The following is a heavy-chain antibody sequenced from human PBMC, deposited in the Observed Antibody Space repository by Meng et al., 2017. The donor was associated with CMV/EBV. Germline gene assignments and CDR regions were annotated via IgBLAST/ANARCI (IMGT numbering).Heavy chain of an antibody. Sequence: GGSLRLSCAASGFTVSSNYMSWVRQAPGKGLEWVSVIYSGGSTYYADSVKGRFTISRDNSKNTLYLQMNSLRAEDTAVYYCAKDNGGSYLLGFDYWGQGTLVTVSS. CDR3: AKDNGGSYLLGFDY. CDR1: GFTVSSNY. V-gene: IGHV3-53*01. D-gene: IGHD1-26*01. CDR2: IYSGGST. J-gene: IGHJ4*02.